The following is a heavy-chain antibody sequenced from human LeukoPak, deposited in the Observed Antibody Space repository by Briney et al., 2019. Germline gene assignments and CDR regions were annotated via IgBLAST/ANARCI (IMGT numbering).Heavy chain of an antibody. CDR2: IYPGDSDT. CDR1: GYGFTSYW. J-gene: IGHJ4*02. V-gene: IGHV5-51*01. CDR3: ARLTTMIVVVPGDFDY. Sequence: GESLKISCKGSGYGFTSYWIGWVRQMPGKGLGWMGIIYPGDSDTRYSPSFQGQVTISADKSISTAYLQWSSLKASDTAMYYCARLTTMIVVVPGDFDYWGQGTLVTVSS. D-gene: IGHD3-22*01.